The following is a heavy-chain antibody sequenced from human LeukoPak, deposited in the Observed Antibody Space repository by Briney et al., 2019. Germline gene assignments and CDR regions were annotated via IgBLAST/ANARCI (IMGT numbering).Heavy chain of an antibody. V-gene: IGHV4-31*03. J-gene: IGHJ4*02. D-gene: IGHD3-10*01. Sequence: SETLSLTCSVPGGSVSSGGSYWTWIRQRPGKGLEWIGYIYYSGFTFYSPSLKTRFFISLDTSENQVSLKVNSVTAADTAVDYCSRGGFFGSGSLFDSWGQGTLVTVSS. CDR3: SRGGFFGSGSLFDS. CDR1: GGSVSSGGSY. CDR2: IYYSGFT.